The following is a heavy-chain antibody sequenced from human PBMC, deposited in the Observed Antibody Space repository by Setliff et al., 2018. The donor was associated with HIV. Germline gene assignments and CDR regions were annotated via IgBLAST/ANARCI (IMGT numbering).Heavy chain of an antibody. CDR3: ARDRRDLYYGSGSYYNGGYYFDY. Sequence: LRLSCAASGFTFSSYWMSWVRQAPGKGLEWVANIRQDGGEKYYVDSVKGRFTISRDNAKNSLYLQMNSLRAEDTAVYYCARDRRDLYYGSGSYYNGGYYFDYWGQGTLVTSPQ. CDR2: IRQDGGEK. J-gene: IGHJ4*02. CDR1: GFTFSSYW. D-gene: IGHD3-10*01. V-gene: IGHV3-7*03.